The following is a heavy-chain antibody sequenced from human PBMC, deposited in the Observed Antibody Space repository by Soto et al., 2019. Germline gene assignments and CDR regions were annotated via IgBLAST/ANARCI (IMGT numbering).Heavy chain of an antibody. Sequence: SVKVSCKASGGTFSSYAISWVRQAPGQGLEWMGGIIPIFGTANYAQKFQGRVTITAAESTSTAYMELSSLRSEDTAVYYCARTGYSYGRDAFDIWGQGTIVTVSS. CDR1: GGTFSSYA. CDR2: IIPIFGTA. J-gene: IGHJ3*02. CDR3: ARTGYSYGRDAFDI. D-gene: IGHD5-18*01. V-gene: IGHV1-69*13.